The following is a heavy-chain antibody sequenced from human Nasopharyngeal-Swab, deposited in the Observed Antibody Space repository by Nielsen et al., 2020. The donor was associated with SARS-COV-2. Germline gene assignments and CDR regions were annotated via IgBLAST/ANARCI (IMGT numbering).Heavy chain of an antibody. CDR3: ARGCVLTGPSCYYYGMDV. D-gene: IGHD3-9*01. J-gene: IGHJ6*02. Sequence: GSPKISRTAPGVTFSSYGMHWGRQAPGKGLEWVAVISFDGSNKYYADSVKGRFTISRDNSKNTLYLQMNSLRAEDTAVYYCARGCVLTGPSCYYYGMDVWGQGTTVTVSS. V-gene: IGHV3-30*03. CDR2: ISFDGSNK. CDR1: GVTFSSYG.